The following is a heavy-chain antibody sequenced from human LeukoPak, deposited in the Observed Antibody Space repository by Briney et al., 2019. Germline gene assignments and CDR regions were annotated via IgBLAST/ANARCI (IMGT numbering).Heavy chain of an antibody. D-gene: IGHD2/OR15-2a*01. J-gene: IGHJ4*02. V-gene: IGHV3-23*01. CDR1: GFTFSSYA. CDR2: ISGSGSST. Sequence: GGSLRLSCAASGFTFSSYAMSWVRQAPGKGLEWVSAISGSGSSTYYADSVKGRFTISRDNSKNTLYLQMNSLRADDTAVYYCARDVSHRHLDYWGQGTLVTVSS. CDR3: ARDVSHRHLDY.